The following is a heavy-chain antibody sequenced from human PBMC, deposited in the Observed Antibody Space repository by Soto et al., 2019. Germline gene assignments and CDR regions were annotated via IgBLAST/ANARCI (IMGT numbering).Heavy chain of an antibody. D-gene: IGHD2-2*01. CDR3: AREGTLSLN. CDR1: GYTFTSYY. J-gene: IGHJ4*02. CDR2: ISGYNGNT. Sequence: QVQLVQSGAEVKKPGASVKVSCKASGYTFTSYYISWVRQAPGQGLEWMGWISGYNGNTNYAQKLKVRVTMDTDTSTSTAYMELRSLWSEETAVYDCAREGTLSLNWGQGTLVIASS. V-gene: IGHV1-18*01.